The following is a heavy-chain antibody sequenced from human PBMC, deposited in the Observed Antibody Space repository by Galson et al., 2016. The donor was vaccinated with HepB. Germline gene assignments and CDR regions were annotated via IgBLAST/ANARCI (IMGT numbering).Heavy chain of an antibody. CDR3: AKVPLGERKVTFGAVRRKKGITFFDH. CDR1: GFSFYSFA. J-gene: IGHJ4*02. D-gene: IGHD3-16*01. CDR2: ISDSGGNT. V-gene: IGHV3-23*01. Sequence: SLRLSCAASGFSFYSFAMGWVRQAPGKGLEWVSGISDSGGNTWDADSVKGRFIISRDNSKNTLSLQLNRLIAEDTAVYYCAKVPLGERKVTFGAVRRKKGITFFDHWGQGTLVTVSS.